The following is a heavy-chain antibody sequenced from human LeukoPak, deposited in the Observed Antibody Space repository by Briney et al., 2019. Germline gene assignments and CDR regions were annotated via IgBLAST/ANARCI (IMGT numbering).Heavy chain of an antibody. J-gene: IGHJ4*02. CDR2: ISPTGTTI. V-gene: IGHV3-48*01. Sequence: GGSLRLSCAPSGFTFSSYSMNWVRQAPGKGLEWISYISPTGTTIYYADSVRGRFTISRDNSKNTLSLQMNSLRVEDTAVYYCEMTPFDYWGQGTLVTVSS. CDR3: EMTPFDY. CDR1: GFTFSSYS.